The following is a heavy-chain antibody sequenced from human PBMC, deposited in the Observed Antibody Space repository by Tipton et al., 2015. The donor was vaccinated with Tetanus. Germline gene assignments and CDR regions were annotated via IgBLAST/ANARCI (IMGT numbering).Heavy chain of an antibody. Sequence: SLRLSCAASGFTVSSNYMSWVRQAPGKGLEWVSVIYSGGSTYCADSVKGRFTISRDNSKNTLYLQMNSLRAEDTAVYYCARGEESYYYYGMDVWGQGTTVTVSS. V-gene: IGHV3-53*01. CDR3: ARGEESYYYYGMDV. CDR1: GFTVSSNY. CDR2: IYSGGST. J-gene: IGHJ6*02.